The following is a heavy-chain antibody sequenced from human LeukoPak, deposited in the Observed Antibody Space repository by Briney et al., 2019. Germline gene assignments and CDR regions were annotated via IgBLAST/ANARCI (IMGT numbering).Heavy chain of an antibody. D-gene: IGHD6-13*01. V-gene: IGHV3-21*01. CDR1: GFTFSSYS. CDR2: ISSSSSYI. Sequence: GGSLRLSCAASGFTFSSYSMNWVRQAPGKGLEWVSSISSSSSYIYYADSVKGRFTISRDNAKNSLYLQMNSLRAEDTAVYYCARDTAAGMSGDAFDIWGQGTMVTVSS. CDR3: ARDTAAGMSGDAFDI. J-gene: IGHJ3*02.